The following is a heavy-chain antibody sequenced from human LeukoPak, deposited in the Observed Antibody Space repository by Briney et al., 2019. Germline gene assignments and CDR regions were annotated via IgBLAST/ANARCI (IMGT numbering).Heavy chain of an antibody. CDR2: VYYNGIT. J-gene: IGHJ4*02. V-gene: IGHV4-59*01. CDR1: GVSISSYF. D-gene: IGHD6-19*01. Sequence: PSETLSLTCTVSGVSISSYFWSWIRQPPGKGVEWNGYVYYNGITNYNPSLKSRVSISLDTSKNQFSLKLNSVTAADTAVYYCASTSDIAVAGIWNDYWGQGTLVTVSS. CDR3: ASTSDIAVAGIWNDY.